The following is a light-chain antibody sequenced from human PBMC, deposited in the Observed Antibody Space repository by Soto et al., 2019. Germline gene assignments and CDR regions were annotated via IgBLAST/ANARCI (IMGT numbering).Light chain of an antibody. CDR2: DVT. J-gene: IGLJ1*01. CDR3: KSYTSSTTNYV. V-gene: IGLV2-14*03. CDR1: SSDVGGYNY. Sequence: QSVLTQPASVSGSPGQSITISCTGTSSDVGGYNYVSWYQQHTGKAPKLMIYDVTNRPSGVSNRFSGSKSGNTASLTISGLQAEDEADYYCKSYTSSTTNYVFGTGTQLTVL.